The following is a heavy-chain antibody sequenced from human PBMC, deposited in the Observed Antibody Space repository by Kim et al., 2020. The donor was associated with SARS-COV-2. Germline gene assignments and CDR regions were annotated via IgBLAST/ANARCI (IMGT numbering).Heavy chain of an antibody. Sequence: GGSLRLSCAASGFTFSSYAMSWVRHAPGKGLEWVSAISGSGGSTYYADSVKGRFTISRDNSKNTLYLQMNSLRAEDMAVYYCAKDQTYYYDSSGSPYNWFDPWGQRTLVTLSS. CDR3: AKDQTYYYDSSGSPYNWFDP. CDR2: ISGSGGST. D-gene: IGHD3-22*01. V-gene: IGHV3-23*01. J-gene: IGHJ5*02. CDR1: GFTFSSYA.